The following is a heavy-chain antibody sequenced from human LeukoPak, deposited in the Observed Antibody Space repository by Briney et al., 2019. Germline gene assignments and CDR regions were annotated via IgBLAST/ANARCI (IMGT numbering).Heavy chain of an antibody. CDR2: IHTTGGKT. CDR3: ARDLDWGAFDA. D-gene: IGHD3-9*01. J-gene: IGHJ5*02. V-gene: IGHV3-23*01. Sequence: GGTLRLSCATSGFTFRNYGMAWVRQAPGKGLEWVSSIHTTGGKTYYAESVKGRFTISRDNSKNTVSLHMNSLRAEDTALYYCARDLDWGAFDAWGQGTLVTVSS. CDR1: GFTFRNYG.